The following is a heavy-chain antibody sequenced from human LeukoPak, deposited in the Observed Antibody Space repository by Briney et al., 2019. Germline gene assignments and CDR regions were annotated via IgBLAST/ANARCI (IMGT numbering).Heavy chain of an antibody. CDR2: ISYSGTT. J-gene: IGHJ4*02. D-gene: IGHD2-15*01. CDR1: GGSISSSSYY. V-gene: IGHV4-39*01. Sequence: TSETLSLTCTVSGGSISSSSYYWGWIRQPPGKGLEWIGSISYSGTTNHNPSLKSRVTMSVDTSKNKFSLKLYFVTAADTAVYYCARLPTGYCSRASCPDYWGQGTLVTVSS. CDR3: ARLPTGYCSRASCPDY.